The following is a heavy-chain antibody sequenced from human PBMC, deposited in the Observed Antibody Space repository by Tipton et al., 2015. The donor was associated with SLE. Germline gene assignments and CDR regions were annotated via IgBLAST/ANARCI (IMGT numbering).Heavy chain of an antibody. D-gene: IGHD6-19*01. V-gene: IGHV4-39*07. J-gene: IGHJ4*02. CDR1: GFTFSSHW. Sequence: LRLSCAASGFTFSSHWMHWIRQPPGKGLEWIASIGYNGVTYYNPSLKSRVTISIDTSKNHFSLKVTSVTAADTAVYYCATSGWYEGLDYWGQGTLVAVSS. CDR3: ATSGWYEGLDY. CDR2: IGYNGVT.